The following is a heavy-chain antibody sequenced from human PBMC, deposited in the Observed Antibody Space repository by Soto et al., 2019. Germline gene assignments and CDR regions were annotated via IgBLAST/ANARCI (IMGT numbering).Heavy chain of an antibody. CDR2: ISAYNGNT. D-gene: IGHD2-15*01. CDR1: GYTFTSYG. V-gene: IGHV1-18*01. Sequence: QVQLVQSGAEVKKPGASVKVSCKASGYTFTSYGISWVRQAPGQGLEWMGWISAYNGNTNYAQKLQGRVTMTTDTSTSSAYMELRSLRSDDTAVYYCARAVVVVAATPGGWFDPWGQGTLVTVSS. CDR3: ARAVVVVAATPGGWFDP. J-gene: IGHJ5*02.